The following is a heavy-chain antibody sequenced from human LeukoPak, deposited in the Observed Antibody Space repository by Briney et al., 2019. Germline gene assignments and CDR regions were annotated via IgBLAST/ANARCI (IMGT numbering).Heavy chain of an antibody. CDR2: ISSSSSYI. V-gene: IGHV3-21*01. CDR1: GFTFSSYS. J-gene: IGHJ4*02. Sequence: GGSLRLSCAASGFTFSSYSMNWVRQAPGKGLEWVSSISSSSSYIYYTDSVKGRFTSSRDNAKNSLYLQMNSLRAEDTAVYYCARGLTIPFDYWGQGTLVTVSS. CDR3: ARGLTIPFDY. D-gene: IGHD4/OR15-4a*01.